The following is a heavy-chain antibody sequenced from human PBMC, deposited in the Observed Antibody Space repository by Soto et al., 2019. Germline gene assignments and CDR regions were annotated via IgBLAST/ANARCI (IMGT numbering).Heavy chain of an antibody. CDR1: GFTFSNAW. Sequence: EVQLVESGGGFVKPGGSLRLSCAASGFTFSNAWMSWVRQAPGKGLEWVGRIKSKTDGGTTDYAAPVKGRFTISRDDSKNTLYLQMNSLKTEDTAVYYCTTYDFWSGYYSDAFDIWGQGTMVTVSS. J-gene: IGHJ3*02. CDR3: TTYDFWSGYYSDAFDI. CDR2: IKSKTDGGTT. D-gene: IGHD3-3*01. V-gene: IGHV3-15*01.